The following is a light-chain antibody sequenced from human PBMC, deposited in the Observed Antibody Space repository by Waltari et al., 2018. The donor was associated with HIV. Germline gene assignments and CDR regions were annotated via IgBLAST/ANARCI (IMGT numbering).Light chain of an antibody. Sequence: HSVLTQPASVSATPGQRVTNPCSGSGSNIGTNTGSCYQIFPGTAPKLFIFGDDQRPSGVPDRFSGSKSGTSASLTISGLQSEDEATYFCAAWDDSLNGQVVFGGGTLLTVL. J-gene: IGLJ2*01. CDR2: GDD. CDR3: AAWDDSLNGQVV. V-gene: IGLV1-44*01. CDR1: GSNIGTNT.